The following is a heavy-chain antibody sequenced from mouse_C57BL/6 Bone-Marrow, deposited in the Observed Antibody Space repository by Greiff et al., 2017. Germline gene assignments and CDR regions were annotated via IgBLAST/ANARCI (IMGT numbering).Heavy chain of an antibody. V-gene: IGHV5-12*01. J-gene: IGHJ2*01. D-gene: IGHD2-1*01. Sequence: EVKLMESGGGLVQPGGSLKLSCAASGFTFSDYYMYWVRQTPEKRLEWVAYISNGGGSTYYPDTVKGRFTISRDNAKTTLYLQMNRLKSEDTAMYYCARQGGYGNYFDYWGQGTTLTVSS. CDR2: ISNGGGST. CDR3: ARQGGYGNYFDY. CDR1: GFTFSDYY.